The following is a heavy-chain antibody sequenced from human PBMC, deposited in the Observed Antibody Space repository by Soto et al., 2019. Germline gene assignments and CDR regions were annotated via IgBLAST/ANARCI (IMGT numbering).Heavy chain of an antibody. V-gene: IGHV4-34*01. Sequence: SETLSLTCAVYGGSFSGYYWSWIRQPPGKGLEWIGEINHSGSTNYNPSLKSRVTISVDTSKNQFSLKLSSVTAADTAVYYCARSYSSSWPRYYYYGMDVWGQGTTVTVSS. CDR3: ARSYSSSWPRYYYYGMDV. CDR2: INHSGST. J-gene: IGHJ6*02. CDR1: GGSFSGYY. D-gene: IGHD6-13*01.